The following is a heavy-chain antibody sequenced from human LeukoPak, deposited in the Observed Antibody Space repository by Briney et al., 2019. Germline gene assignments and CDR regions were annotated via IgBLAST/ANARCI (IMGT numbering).Heavy chain of an antibody. CDR1: GGTFSSYA. V-gene: IGHV1-69*04. CDR3: ARGSGYSYGSLGY. Sequence: SVKVSCKASGGTFSSYAISWVRQAPGQGLEWMGRIIPILGIANYAQKFQGRVTITADKSTSTAYVELSSLRSEDTAVYYCARGSGYSYGSLGYWGQGTLVTVSS. D-gene: IGHD5-18*01. J-gene: IGHJ4*02. CDR2: IIPILGIA.